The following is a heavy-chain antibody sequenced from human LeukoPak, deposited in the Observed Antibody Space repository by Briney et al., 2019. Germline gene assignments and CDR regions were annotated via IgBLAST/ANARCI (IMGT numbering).Heavy chain of an antibody. Sequence: GGSLRLSCAASGFTFHNYAISWVRQAPGKGLEWVSAISGSGSSTYYADSVKGRFTISRDNSKNTVDLQMNSLRAEDTAVYYCAKCADNGILTAGDDYWGQGTLVTVSS. J-gene: IGHJ4*02. V-gene: IGHV3-23*01. D-gene: IGHD3-9*01. CDR1: GFTFHNYA. CDR2: ISGSGSST. CDR3: AKCADNGILTAGDDY.